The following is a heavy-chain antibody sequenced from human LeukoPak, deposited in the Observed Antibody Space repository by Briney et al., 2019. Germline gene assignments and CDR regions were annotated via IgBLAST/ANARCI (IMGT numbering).Heavy chain of an antibody. CDR3: ASSRGDSSDDAFDI. CDR2: INWNGGST. D-gene: IGHD3-22*01. J-gene: IGHJ3*02. Sequence: GSLRLSCAASGFTFDDYGMSWVRQAPGKGLEWVSGINWNGGSTGYADSVKGRFTISRDNAKNSLYLQMNSLRAEDTALYYCASSRGDSSDDAFDIWGQGTMVTVSS. V-gene: IGHV3-20*04. CDR1: GFTFDDYG.